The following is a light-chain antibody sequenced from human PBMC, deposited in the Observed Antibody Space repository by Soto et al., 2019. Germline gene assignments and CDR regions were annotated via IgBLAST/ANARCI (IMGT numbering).Light chain of an antibody. CDR1: QSVDSSY. J-gene: IGKJ2*01. CDR2: ATS. V-gene: IGKV3-20*01. Sequence: ENVLTQSPGTLSLSPGERATLSCRASQSVDSSYLAWYQQKPGQTPRLLIYATSSRATGIPDRFSGSGSGTDFTLTINRLEPEDFALYYCQQYGSSLYTFGQGTKLEIK. CDR3: QQYGSSLYT.